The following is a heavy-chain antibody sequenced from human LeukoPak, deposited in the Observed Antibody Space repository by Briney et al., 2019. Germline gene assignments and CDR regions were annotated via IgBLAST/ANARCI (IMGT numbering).Heavy chain of an antibody. D-gene: IGHD3-10*01. J-gene: IGHJ4*02. CDR2: IYYSGST. V-gene: IGHV4-39*01. CDR1: GGSISSSGYY. CDR3: ARRSLWFGELSLYYFDY. Sequence: PSETLSLTCTVSGGSISSSGYYWGWIRQPPGKGLEWIGSIYYSGSTYYNPSLKSRVTISVDTSKNQFSLKLSSVTAAHTAVYYCARRSLWFGELSLYYFDYWGQGTLVTVSS.